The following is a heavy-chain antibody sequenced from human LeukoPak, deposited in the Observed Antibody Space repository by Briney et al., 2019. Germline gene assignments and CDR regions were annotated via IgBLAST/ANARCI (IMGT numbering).Heavy chain of an antibody. CDR1: GFTFDDYA. CDR2: ISWNSGSI. Sequence: GGSLRLSCAASGFTFDDYAMHWVRQAPGKGLEWVSGISWNSGSIGYADSVKGRFTISRDNAKNSLYLQMNSLRAEDTALYYCAKDANYYYYGMDVWGQGTTVTVSS. J-gene: IGHJ6*02. V-gene: IGHV3-9*01. CDR3: AKDANYYYYGMDV.